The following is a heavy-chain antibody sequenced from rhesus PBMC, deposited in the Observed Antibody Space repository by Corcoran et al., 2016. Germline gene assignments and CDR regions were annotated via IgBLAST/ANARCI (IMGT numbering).Heavy chain of an antibody. J-gene: IGHJ4*01. Sequence: QVQLQESGPGVVKPSETLSLTCAVSGGSISSGYDWSWIRQPPGKGLEWIGYIYGSSGSTNYNPSLKNRVTISQDASKSQFSLKLSSVTAADTAVYYCASAIVGVIDYWGQGVLVTVSS. D-gene: IGHD2-27*01. CDR1: GGSISSGYD. CDR2: IYGSSGST. V-gene: IGHV4-76*01. CDR3: ASAIVGVIDY.